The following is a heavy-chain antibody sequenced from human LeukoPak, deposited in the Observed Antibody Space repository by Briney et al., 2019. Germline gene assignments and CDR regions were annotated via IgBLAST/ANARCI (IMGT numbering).Heavy chain of an antibody. Sequence: SETLSLTCTVSGGSISSYYWSWIRQPPGKGLEWIGYIYYSGSTNYNPSLKSRVTIPVDTSKNQFSLKLSSVTAADTAVYYCARLGNYDFWSGYYPYYYYYMDVWGKGTTVTVSS. J-gene: IGHJ6*03. CDR2: IYYSGST. CDR1: GGSISSYY. V-gene: IGHV4-59*01. CDR3: ARLGNYDFWSGYYPYYYYYMDV. D-gene: IGHD3-3*01.